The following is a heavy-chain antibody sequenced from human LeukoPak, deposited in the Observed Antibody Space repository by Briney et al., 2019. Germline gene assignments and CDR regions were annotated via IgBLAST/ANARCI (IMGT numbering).Heavy chain of an antibody. CDR1: GGSISSSSYC. CDR3: ARSGPGGSSSSFDY. J-gene: IGHJ4*02. CDR2: IYYSGST. D-gene: IGHD6-13*01. Sequence: PSETLSLTCIVSGGSISSSSYCWGWIRQPPGKGLEWLGSIYYSGSTFYNPSLKSRVTISVDTAKKQFCLKLSSVSAADTAVYYCARSGPGGSSSSFDYWSQGTLVTVSS. V-gene: IGHV4-39*01.